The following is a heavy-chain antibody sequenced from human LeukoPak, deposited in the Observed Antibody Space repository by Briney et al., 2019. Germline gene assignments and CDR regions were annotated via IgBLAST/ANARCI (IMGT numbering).Heavy chain of an antibody. CDR2: IYYSGST. J-gene: IGHJ4*02. Sequence: PSETLSLTCTVSGGSISSYYWSWIRQPPGKGLEWIGYIYYSGSTNYNPSLKSRVTISVDTSKNQFSLKLSSVTAADTAVYYCASSLYLPPYFDYWGQGTLVTVSS. CDR3: ASSLYLPPYFDY. D-gene: IGHD3-16*02. CDR1: GGSISSYY. V-gene: IGHV4-59*01.